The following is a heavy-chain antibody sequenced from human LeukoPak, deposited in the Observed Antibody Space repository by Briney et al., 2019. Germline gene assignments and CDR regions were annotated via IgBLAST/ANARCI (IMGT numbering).Heavy chain of an antibody. D-gene: IGHD3-22*01. Sequence: SETLSLTCAVYGGSFSGYYWSWIRQPPGKGLEWIGEINHSGSTNYNPSLKRRVTISVDTSKNQFSLKLSSVTAADTAVYYCARLPLSDSSGPGGGYYFDYWGQGTLVTVSS. CDR3: ARLPLSDSSGPGGGYYFDY. J-gene: IGHJ4*02. V-gene: IGHV4-34*01. CDR2: INHSGST. CDR1: GGSFSGYY.